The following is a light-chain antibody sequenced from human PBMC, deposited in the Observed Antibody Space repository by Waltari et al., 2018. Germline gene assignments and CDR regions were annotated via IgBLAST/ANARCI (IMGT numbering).Light chain of an antibody. Sequence: EIVLTQSPATLSLSPGERATLSCRARQSVSSYFAWYQQKPGQAPRLLIYDASNRATGIPARFSGSGSGTDFTLTISSLEPEDFAVYYCQQRSNWLFTFGGGTKVEIK. CDR1: QSVSSY. V-gene: IGKV3-11*01. CDR2: DAS. J-gene: IGKJ4*01. CDR3: QQRSNWLFT.